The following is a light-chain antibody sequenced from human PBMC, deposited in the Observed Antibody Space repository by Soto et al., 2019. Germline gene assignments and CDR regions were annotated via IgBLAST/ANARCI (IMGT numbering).Light chain of an antibody. V-gene: IGKV3-20*01. CDR2: DAS. Sequence: EIMLTQSPGTLSFSPGERATLSCRASQSVNRNFIAWYQQKPGQAPRLLIYDASTRATGSPDRFSGSGSGTDVTLSINRLEPEDFAVYHCQLYGDSGITFGGGTKLEIK. J-gene: IGKJ4*01. CDR1: QSVNRNF. CDR3: QLYGDSGIT.